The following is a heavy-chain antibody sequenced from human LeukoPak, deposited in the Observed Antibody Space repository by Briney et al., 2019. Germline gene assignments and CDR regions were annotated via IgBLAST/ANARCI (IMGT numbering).Heavy chain of an antibody. Sequence: PGRSLRLSCAASGFTFSSYAMHWVRQAPGKGLEWVAVISYDGSNKYYADFVKGRFTISRDNSKNTLYLQMNSLRAEDTAVYYRAREPQGSYNQFDYWGQGTLVTVSS. CDR3: AREPQGSYNQFDY. CDR1: GFTFSSYA. V-gene: IGHV3-30-3*01. CDR2: ISYDGSNK. J-gene: IGHJ4*02. D-gene: IGHD5-24*01.